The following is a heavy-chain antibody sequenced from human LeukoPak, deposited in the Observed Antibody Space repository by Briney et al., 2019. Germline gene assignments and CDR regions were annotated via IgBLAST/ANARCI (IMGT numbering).Heavy chain of an antibody. Sequence: GGSLRLSCAGSGFTFNSFGMIWVRQGPGKGLEWVSSITGSGGTTHYADSVKGRFTISRDNSKNTLYLQMNSLRADDTAVYYCARDGYFDFWGQGTLVTVSS. CDR2: ITGSGGTT. J-gene: IGHJ4*02. CDR3: ARDGYFDF. CDR1: GFTFNSFG. V-gene: IGHV3-23*01.